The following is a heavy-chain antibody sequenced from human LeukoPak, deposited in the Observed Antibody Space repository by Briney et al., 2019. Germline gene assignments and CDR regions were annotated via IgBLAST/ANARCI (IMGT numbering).Heavy chain of an antibody. CDR1: GGTFSSYA. J-gene: IGHJ6*03. CDR2: IIPIFGTA. Sequence: SVKVSCKASGGTFSSYAISWVRQAPGQGLEWMGGIIPIFGTANYAQKFQGRVTITADESTSTAYRELSSLRSEDTAVYYCARGGSHSSSWFREPYYYYMDVWGKGTTVTVSS. CDR3: ARGGSHSSSWFREPYYYYMDV. V-gene: IGHV1-69*01. D-gene: IGHD6-13*01.